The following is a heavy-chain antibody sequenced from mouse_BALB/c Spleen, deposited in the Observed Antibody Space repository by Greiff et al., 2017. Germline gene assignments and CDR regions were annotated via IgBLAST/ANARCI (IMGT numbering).Heavy chain of an antibody. Sequence: EVKLMESGGGLVQPGGSLRLSCATSGFTFTDYYMSWVRQPPGKALEWLGFIRNKANGYTTEYSASVKGRFTISRDNSQSILYLQMNTLRAEDSSTYYCARGDRYGYFDVWGAGTTVTVSS. V-gene: IGHV7-3*02. CDR1: GFTFTDYY. CDR2: IRNKANGYTT. CDR3: ARGDRYGYFDV. J-gene: IGHJ1*01. D-gene: IGHD2-14*01.